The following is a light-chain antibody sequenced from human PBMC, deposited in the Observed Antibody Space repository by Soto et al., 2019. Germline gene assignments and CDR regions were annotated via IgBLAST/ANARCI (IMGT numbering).Light chain of an antibody. J-gene: IGKJ2*01. CDR3: QQYISVQYT. CDR2: RAT. V-gene: IGKV1-5*03. Sequence: DVQMTQSPSTLSASVGDRVTFTCRASRNIATSLAWYQQKGDRAPKLLIYRATSLQDGVPSRFTGSGYGTEFTLTINTLQADDFAIYYCQQYISVQYTFGQGTKLE. CDR1: RNIATS.